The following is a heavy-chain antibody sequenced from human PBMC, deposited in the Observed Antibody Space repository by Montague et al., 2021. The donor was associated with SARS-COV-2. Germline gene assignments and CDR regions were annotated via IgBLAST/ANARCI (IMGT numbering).Heavy chain of an antibody. CDR1: GFSLSTSGVG. J-gene: IGHJ4*02. CDR3: AHRPGGWNLYYCDY. CDR2: XXWDDDK. V-gene: IGHV2-5*02. Sequence: PALVKPTQTLTLTCTFSGFSLSTSGVGVGLIRQPPGKALEWLALXXWDDDKRYSPSLKSRLAITKDTSKNQVVLTMTNMDPVDTSTYYCAHRPGGWNLYYCDYGGQGTLVTVSS. D-gene: IGHD1-1*01.